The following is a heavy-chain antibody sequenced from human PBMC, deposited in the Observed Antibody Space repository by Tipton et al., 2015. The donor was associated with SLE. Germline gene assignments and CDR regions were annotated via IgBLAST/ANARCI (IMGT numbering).Heavy chain of an antibody. V-gene: IGHV3-7*05. CDR2: IKQDGSEK. CDR3: ARDTRAGAFDI. J-gene: IGHJ3*02. Sequence: SLRLSCAASGFTFSSYWMSWVRQAPGKGLEWVANIKQDGSEKYYVDSVKGRFTISRDNPKNSLYLQMNSLRAEDTAVYYCARDTRAGAFDIWGQGTMVTVSS. CDR1: GFTFSSYW. D-gene: IGHD1-26*01.